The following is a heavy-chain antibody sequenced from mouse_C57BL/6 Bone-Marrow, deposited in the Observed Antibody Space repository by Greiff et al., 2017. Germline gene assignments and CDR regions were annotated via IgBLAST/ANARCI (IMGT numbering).Heavy chain of an antibody. CDR1: GYTFTSYG. V-gene: IGHV1-81*01. D-gene: IGHD2-2*01. CDR2: IYPRSGNT. J-gene: IGHJ4*01. Sequence: VQLQQSGAELARPGASVKLSCKASGYTFTSYGISWVKQRTGQGLEWIGEIYPRSGNTYYNEQFKGKATLTADKSSSTAYMELRSLTSEDSAVYFWASVLYDGYDGVDLYAMDYWGQGTSVTVSS. CDR3: ASVLYDGYDGVDLYAMDY.